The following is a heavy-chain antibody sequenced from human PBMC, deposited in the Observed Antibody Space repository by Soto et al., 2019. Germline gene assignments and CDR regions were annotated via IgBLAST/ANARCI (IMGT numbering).Heavy chain of an antibody. Sequence: EVQLVESGGGLIQPGGSLRLSCAASGFTVCSNYMVWVRQAPGRGLEWVSVLYSGGSTSYADSVKGRFTVSRDNSKNTLYLQMNSLRAEDTALYYCAKGTPYYYDSSGYFDYWGQGTLVTVSS. D-gene: IGHD3-22*01. CDR1: GFTVCSNY. V-gene: IGHV3-53*01. J-gene: IGHJ4*02. CDR2: LYSGGST. CDR3: AKGTPYYYDSSGYFDY.